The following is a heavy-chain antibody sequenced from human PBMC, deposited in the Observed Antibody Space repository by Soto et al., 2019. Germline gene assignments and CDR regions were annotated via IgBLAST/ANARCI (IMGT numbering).Heavy chain of an antibody. CDR2: FDPEDGET. D-gene: IGHD4-17*01. CDR3: ATYGDYDSAFDI. CDR1: GYTLTELS. J-gene: IGHJ3*02. Sequence: GPSVKVSCKVSGYTLTELSMRWVRQAPGKGLEWMGGFDPEDGETIYAQKFQGRVTMTEDTSTDTAYMELSSLRSEDTAVYYCATYGDYDSAFDIWGQGTMVTVSS. V-gene: IGHV1-24*01.